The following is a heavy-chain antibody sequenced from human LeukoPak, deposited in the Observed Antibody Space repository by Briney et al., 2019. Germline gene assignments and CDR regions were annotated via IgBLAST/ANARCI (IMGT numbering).Heavy chain of an antibody. CDR3: ARGSYDSSGYYSHYYYGMDV. CDR1: GGSFSVYY. J-gene: IGHJ6*02. Sequence: KSSETLSLTCAVYGGSFSVYYWSWIRQPPGKGLEWIGEINHSGSTNYNPSLKSRVTISVDTSKNQFSLKLSSVTAADTAVYYCARGSYDSSGYYSHYYYGMDVWGQGTTVTVSS. CDR2: INHSGST. V-gene: IGHV4-34*01. D-gene: IGHD3-22*01.